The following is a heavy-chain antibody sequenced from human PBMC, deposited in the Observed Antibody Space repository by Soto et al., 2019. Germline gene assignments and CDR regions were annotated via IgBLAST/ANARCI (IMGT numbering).Heavy chain of an antibody. Sequence: GGSLRLSCAASGFTFSSYGMHWVRQAPGKGLEWVAFIWYDGSNKYYADSVKGRFTISRDNSKNTLYLQMNSLRAEDTAVYYCARSMGAGKGYGDVRDYWGQGTLVPVSX. D-gene: IGHD4-17*01. V-gene: IGHV3-33*01. CDR1: GFTFSSYG. CDR2: IWYDGSNK. J-gene: IGHJ4*02. CDR3: ARSMGAGKGYGDVRDY.